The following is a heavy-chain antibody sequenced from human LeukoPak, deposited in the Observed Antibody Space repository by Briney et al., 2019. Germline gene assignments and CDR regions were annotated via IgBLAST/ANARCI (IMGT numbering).Heavy chain of an antibody. D-gene: IGHD3-22*01. CDR3: ARGPHERSGYPDD. Sequence: SVKVSCKASGGTFSSYAISWVRQAPGQGLEWMGRIIPILGIANYAQKFQGRVTLTTDTSTSTAYMELRSLRPDDTAVYYCARGPHERSGYPDDWGQGTLVTVSS. CDR1: GGTFSSYA. J-gene: IGHJ4*02. V-gene: IGHV1-69*04. CDR2: IIPILGIA.